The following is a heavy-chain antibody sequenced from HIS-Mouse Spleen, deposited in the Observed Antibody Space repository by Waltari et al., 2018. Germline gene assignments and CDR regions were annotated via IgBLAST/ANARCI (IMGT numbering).Heavy chain of an antibody. CDR2: INHSGST. Sequence: QVQLQQWGAGLLKPSETLSLTCAVDGGSFSGYYWRWIRQPPGKGLGWIGEINHSGSTNYNPSLKSRVTISVDTSKNQFSLKLSSVTAADTAVYYCARMGPASGSYGDYWGQGTLVTVSS. CDR1: GGSFSGYY. J-gene: IGHJ4*02. D-gene: IGHD1-26*01. V-gene: IGHV4-34*01. CDR3: ARMGPASGSYGDY.